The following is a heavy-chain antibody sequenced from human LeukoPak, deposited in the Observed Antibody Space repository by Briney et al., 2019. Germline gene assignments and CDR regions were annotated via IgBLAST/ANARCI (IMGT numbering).Heavy chain of an antibody. V-gene: IGHV1-2*02. CDR1: GYTFTGYY. CDR3: ARDAITMIGAKPAGSRYMDV. Sequence: ASVKVSCKASGYTFTGYYMHWVRQAPGQGLEWMGWINPNSGGTNYAQKFQGRVTMTRDTSISTAHMELSRLRSDDTAVYYCARDAITMIGAKPAGSRYMDVWGKGTTVTVSS. J-gene: IGHJ6*03. CDR2: INPNSGGT. D-gene: IGHD3-22*01.